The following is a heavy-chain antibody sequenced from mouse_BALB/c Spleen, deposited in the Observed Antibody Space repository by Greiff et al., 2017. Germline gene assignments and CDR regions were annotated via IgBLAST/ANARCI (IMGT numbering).Heavy chain of an antibody. Sequence: QVQLKQSGAELVKPGASVKLSCKASGYTFTSYYMYWVKQRPGQGLEWIGEINPSNGGTNFNEKFKSKATLTVDKSSSTAYMQLSSLTSEDSAVYYCTRYGYDGGYYAMDYWGQGTSVTVSS. V-gene: IGHV1S81*02. D-gene: IGHD2-2*01. CDR2: INPSNGGT. CDR3: TRYGYDGGYYAMDY. J-gene: IGHJ4*01. CDR1: GYTFTSYY.